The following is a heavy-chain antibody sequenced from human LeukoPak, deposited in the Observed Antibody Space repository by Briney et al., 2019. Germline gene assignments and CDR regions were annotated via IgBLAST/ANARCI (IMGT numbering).Heavy chain of an antibody. V-gene: IGHV4-4*02. CDR2: IYHSGST. CDR1: GFTLSTYSM. J-gene: IGHJ3*02. D-gene: IGHD6-19*01. Sequence: PGGSLRLYCAASGFTLSTYSMNWVRQPPGKGLEWIGEIYHSGSTNYNPSLKSRVTISVDKSKNQFSLKLSSVTAADTAVYYCARRGIAVAGIGAFDIWGQGTMVTVSS. CDR3: ARRGIAVAGIGAFDI.